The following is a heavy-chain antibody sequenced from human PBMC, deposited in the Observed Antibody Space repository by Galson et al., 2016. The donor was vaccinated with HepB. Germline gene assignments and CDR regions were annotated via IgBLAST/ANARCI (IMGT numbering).Heavy chain of an antibody. D-gene: IGHD3-16*01. V-gene: IGHV3-23*01. CDR3: GRWYYDAS. J-gene: IGHJ3*01. Sequence: SLRLSCAASGFTFRSYAMNWVRQAPGKGLQWVSAIDNSAGSTYYADSVKGRFTISRDNSKNTVYLQMNSLRAEDTAIYYCGRWYYDASWGRGTMVTVS. CDR2: IDNSAGST. CDR1: GFTFRSYA.